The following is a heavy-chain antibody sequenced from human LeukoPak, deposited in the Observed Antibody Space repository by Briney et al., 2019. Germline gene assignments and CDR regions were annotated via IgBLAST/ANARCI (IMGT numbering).Heavy chain of an antibody. D-gene: IGHD3-3*01. J-gene: IGHJ6*03. CDR1: GFSFSTYA. CDR3: ARAGYDFWSGYYSSFGYYYYYMDV. Sequence: RGSLRLSCVASGFSFSTYAMHWVRQAPGKGLEWVAVIWYDGSNKYYADSVKGRFTISRDNSKNTLYLQMNSLRAEDTAVYYCARAGYDFWSGYYSSFGYYYYYMDVWGKGTTVTVSS. CDR2: IWYDGSNK. V-gene: IGHV3-33*08.